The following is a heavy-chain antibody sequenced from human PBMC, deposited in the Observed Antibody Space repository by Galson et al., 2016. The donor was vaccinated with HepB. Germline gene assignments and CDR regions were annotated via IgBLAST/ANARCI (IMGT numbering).Heavy chain of an antibody. Sequence: SLRLSCAASRFTFSDYYMTWIRQAPGKGLEWVSYISSNSNYTNYADSVKGRFTISRDNAKNSLYLQMNSLRAEDTAVYYCARGQWHFDYWGQGTLVTVSS. J-gene: IGHJ4*02. D-gene: IGHD6-19*01. V-gene: IGHV3-11*06. CDR3: ARGQWHFDY. CDR1: RFTFSDYY. CDR2: ISSNSNYT.